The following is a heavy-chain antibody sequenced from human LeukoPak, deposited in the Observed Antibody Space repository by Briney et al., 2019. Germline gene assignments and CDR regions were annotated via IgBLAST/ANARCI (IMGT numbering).Heavy chain of an antibody. Sequence: PGGSLRLSCAASGFTFSGYSMNWVRQAPGKGLEWVSSISTGSNYIYYADSVKGRFTISRDNAKNSLYLQMNSLRAEDTAVYYCARGSSSLDYWGQGTLVTVSS. J-gene: IGHJ4*02. CDR2: ISTGSNYI. D-gene: IGHD6-13*01. CDR1: GFTFSGYS. V-gene: IGHV3-21*01. CDR3: ARGSSSLDY.